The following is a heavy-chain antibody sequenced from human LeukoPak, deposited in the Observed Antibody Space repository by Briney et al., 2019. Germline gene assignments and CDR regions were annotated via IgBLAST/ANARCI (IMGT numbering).Heavy chain of an antibody. Sequence: GGSLRLSCAASGFTFSSYWMSWVRQAPGKGLEWVANIKQDGSEKYYVDSVKGRFTISRDNAKNSLYLQMNSLRAEDTAVYYCANTGYCSSTSCYINYFDYWGQGTLVTVSS. V-gene: IGHV3-7*03. D-gene: IGHD2-2*02. CDR3: ANTGYCSSTSCYINYFDY. J-gene: IGHJ4*02. CDR1: GFTFSSYW. CDR2: IKQDGSEK.